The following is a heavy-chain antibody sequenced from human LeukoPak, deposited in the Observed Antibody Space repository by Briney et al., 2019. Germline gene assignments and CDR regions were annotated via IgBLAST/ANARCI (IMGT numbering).Heavy chain of an antibody. D-gene: IGHD3-10*01. CDR2: ISHSGTA. CDR1: GGSFSGYY. V-gene: IGHV4-34*01. CDR3: AIEGSVWFGEFKDY. J-gene: IGHJ4*02. Sequence: SKTLSLTCAVSGGSFSGYYWAWIRQPPGTGLEGIGEISHSGTANYNPSLRSRVTISADTSKNQFSLKLSSVTAADTAVYYCAIEGSVWFGEFKDYWGQGTPVTVSS.